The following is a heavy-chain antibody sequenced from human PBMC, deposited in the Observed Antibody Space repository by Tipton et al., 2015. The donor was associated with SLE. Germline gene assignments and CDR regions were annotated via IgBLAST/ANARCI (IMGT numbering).Heavy chain of an antibody. CDR1: GFTFSSYS. D-gene: IGHD2-2*01. V-gene: IGHV3-21*01. Sequence: QLVQSGGGVVQPGRPLRLSCAASGFTFSSYSMNWVRQAPGKGPEWVSSINSRSIYIYDADSVRGRFTISRDNAKKSVYLQMNSLRAEDTAVYYCARSPDIVVVPAAKDYYYYMDVWGKGTTVTVSS. J-gene: IGHJ6*03. CDR2: INSRSIYI. CDR3: ARSPDIVVVPAAKDYYYYMDV.